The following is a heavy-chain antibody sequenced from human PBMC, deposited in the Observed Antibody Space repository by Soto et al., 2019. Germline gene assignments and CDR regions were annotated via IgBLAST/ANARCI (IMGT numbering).Heavy chain of an antibody. D-gene: IGHD3-16*02. J-gene: IGHJ4*02. Sequence: PGGSLRLSWAASGFTFSDYYMSWIRQAPGKGLEWVSYISSSGSTIYYADSVKGRFTISRDNAKNSLYLQMNSLRAEDTAVYYCARGPYDYVWGSDPPHFDYRGQGTLVTVSS. CDR1: GFTFSDYY. CDR3: ARGPYDYVWGSDPPHFDY. CDR2: ISSSGSTI. V-gene: IGHV3-11*01.